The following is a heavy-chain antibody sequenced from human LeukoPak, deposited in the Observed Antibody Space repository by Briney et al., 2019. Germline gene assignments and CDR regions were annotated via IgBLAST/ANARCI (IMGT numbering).Heavy chain of an antibody. CDR1: GFTFSIYS. V-gene: IGHV3-48*02. CDR3: ARDFAA. J-gene: IGHJ6*02. Sequence: GGSLSLSCAASGFTFSIYSMKWVRQAPGKGLEWVSYIRGGSSTISYAASVQGQFTISRDNAKSSLYLQMNSLRDEDTAVYYCARDFAAWGQGTTVTVSS. CDR2: IRGGSSTI.